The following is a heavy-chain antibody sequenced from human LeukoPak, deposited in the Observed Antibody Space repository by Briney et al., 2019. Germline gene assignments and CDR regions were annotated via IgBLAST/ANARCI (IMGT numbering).Heavy chain of an antibody. CDR2: IYYSGST. CDR1: GGSISSSSYY. Sequence: PSETLSLTCTVSGGSISSSSYYWGWIRQPPGKGLEWIGSIYYSGSTYYNPSLKSRVTISVDTSKNQFSLKLSSVTAADTVVYYCARHSSIYSSSSDFDYWGQGTLVTVSS. J-gene: IGHJ4*02. V-gene: IGHV4-39*01. CDR3: ARHSSIYSSSSDFDY. D-gene: IGHD6-6*01.